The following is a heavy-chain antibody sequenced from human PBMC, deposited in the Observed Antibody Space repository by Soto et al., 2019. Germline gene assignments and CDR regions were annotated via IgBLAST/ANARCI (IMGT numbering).Heavy chain of an antibody. CDR2: ISYDGSNK. CDR3: AKDLWGDIAVAGAGNWFDP. J-gene: IGHJ5*02. CDR1: GFTFSSYA. Sequence: GWSLRLSCAASGFTFSSYAMHWVRQAPGKGLEWVAVISYDGSNKYYADSVKGRFTISRDNSKNTLYLQMNSLRAEDTAVYYCAKDLWGDIAVAGAGNWFDPWGQGTLVTVSS. D-gene: IGHD6-19*01. V-gene: IGHV3-30*04.